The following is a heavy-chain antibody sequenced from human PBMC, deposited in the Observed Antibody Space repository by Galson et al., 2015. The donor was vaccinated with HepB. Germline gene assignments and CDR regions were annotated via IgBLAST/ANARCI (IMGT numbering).Heavy chain of an antibody. Sequence: TLSLTCAVYGGSFSGHYWSWIRQPPGKGLEWIGEINHSRSTTYNPSLKSRVSISIDTFVDTSKSQFSLKLRSVTAADTAIYYCATGGYDILTGTKEDYWGQGTLVTVSS. CDR3: ATGGYDILTGTKEDY. J-gene: IGHJ4*02. CDR2: INHSRST. V-gene: IGHV4-34*01. CDR1: GGSFSGHY. D-gene: IGHD3-9*01.